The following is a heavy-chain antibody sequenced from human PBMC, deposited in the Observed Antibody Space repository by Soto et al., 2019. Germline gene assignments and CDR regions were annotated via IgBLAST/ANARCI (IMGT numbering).Heavy chain of an antibody. V-gene: IGHV1-46*02. D-gene: IGHD3-16*01. CDR3: ATGLRDRSWFDP. CDR2: INPSGDGT. CDR1: GYTFNAFY. Sequence: ASVKVSCKAFGYTFNAFYMHWVRQAPGQGLEWMGVINPSGDGTSYAQKFQGRVTMTRDTSTSTVYMELSSLRSEDTAVYYCATGLRDRSWFDPWGQGTLVTVSS. J-gene: IGHJ5*02.